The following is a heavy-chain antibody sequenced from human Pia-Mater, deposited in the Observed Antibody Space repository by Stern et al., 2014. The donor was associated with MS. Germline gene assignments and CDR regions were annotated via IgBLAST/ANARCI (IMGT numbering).Heavy chain of an antibody. J-gene: IGHJ3*02. CDR1: GGTFSSYA. CDR3: ARDGGGVDI. D-gene: IGHD2-8*01. CDR2: IIPTIGIS. V-gene: IGHV1-69*17. Sequence: VQLLQSGAEVKKPGSSVNVSCKASGGTFSSYAIRWVRQAPGQGLEWVGGIIPTIGISNHAQKFQGRVTITADKSTNTGYMELSSLRSEDTALYYCARDGGGVDIWGQGTMVSVSS.